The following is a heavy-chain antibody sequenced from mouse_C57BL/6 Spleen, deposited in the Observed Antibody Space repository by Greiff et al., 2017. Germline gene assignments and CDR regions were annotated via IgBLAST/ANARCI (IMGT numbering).Heavy chain of an antibody. J-gene: IGHJ2*01. Sequence: VQLQQSGPGLVRPSQSLSITCTVSGFSLTSYGVHWVRQSPGKGLEWLGVIWSGGSTDYNAAFISRLSISKDNSKSQVFFTMNSLQADDTAIYYCARNHDYGRNYFDYWGQGTTLTVSS. D-gene: IGHD2-4*01. V-gene: IGHV2-2*01. CDR2: IWSGGST. CDR1: GFSLTSYG. CDR3: ARNHDYGRNYFDY.